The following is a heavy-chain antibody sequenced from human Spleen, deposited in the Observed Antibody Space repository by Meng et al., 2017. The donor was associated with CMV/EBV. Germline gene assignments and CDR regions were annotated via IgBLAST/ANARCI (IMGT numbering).Heavy chain of an antibody. Sequence: LTPAGLGVGWVRQPPGKALEWLALIYWDDDKRYRPSLKNRLTITKDTSKNQVFLTMTNMDPVDTATYYCARRLVRYCSSTSCYGFDYWGQGTLVTVSS. CDR3: ARRLVRYCSSTSCYGFDY. CDR2: IYWDDDK. D-gene: IGHD2-2*01. J-gene: IGHJ4*02. V-gene: IGHV2-5*02. CDR1: LTPAGLG.